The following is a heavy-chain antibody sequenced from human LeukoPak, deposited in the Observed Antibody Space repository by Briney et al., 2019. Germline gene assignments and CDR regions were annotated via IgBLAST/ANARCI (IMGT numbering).Heavy chain of an antibody. V-gene: IGHV1-2*02. CDR3: ARLGAFVLYYDSSGYFDS. CDR2: INPKSGGT. Sequence: ASVKVSCKASGYTFTDHHMHWMRQAPGQGLEWMGWINPKSGGTNYAQKFQGRVTMSRDTSISTTYMELSSLRSDDTAVYYCARLGAFVLYYDSSGYFDSWGQGTLVTVSS. CDR1: GYTFTDHH. D-gene: IGHD3-22*01. J-gene: IGHJ4*02.